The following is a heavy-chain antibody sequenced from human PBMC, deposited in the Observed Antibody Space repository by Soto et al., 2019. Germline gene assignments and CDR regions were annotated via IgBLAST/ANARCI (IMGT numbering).Heavy chain of an antibody. CDR3: ASLSFVVSARCSFEVYYFGMAV. V-gene: IGHV1-69*13. J-gene: IGHJ6*02. Sequence: SVKVSCKASGSTFSSYAISWVRQAPGQGLEWMGGIIPIFGTANYAQKFQGRVTITADESTSTAYMELSSLRSEDTAVYYCASLSFVVSARCSFEVYYFGMAVWGQGATVTVSS. D-gene: IGHD2-21*01. CDR2: IIPIFGTA. CDR1: GSTFSSYA.